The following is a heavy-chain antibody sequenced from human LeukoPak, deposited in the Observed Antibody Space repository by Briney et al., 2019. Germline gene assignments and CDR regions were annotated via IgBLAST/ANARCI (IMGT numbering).Heavy chain of an antibody. V-gene: IGHV3-23*01. Sequence: GGSLRLSCAASGFRFSDYYMTWIRQAPGKGLEWVSAISGSGGSTYYADSVKGRFTISRDNSKNTLYLQMNSLRAEDTAVYYCAKSSWYRPSSDAFDIWGQGTMVTVSS. CDR1: GFRFSDYY. J-gene: IGHJ3*02. CDR2: ISGSGGST. CDR3: AKSSWYRPSSDAFDI. D-gene: IGHD6-13*01.